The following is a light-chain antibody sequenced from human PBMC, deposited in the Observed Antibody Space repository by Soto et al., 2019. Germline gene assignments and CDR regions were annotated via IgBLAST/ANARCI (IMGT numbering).Light chain of an antibody. CDR1: QSISSY. V-gene: IGKV1-39*01. CDR2: AAS. Sequence: DIQMTQSPSSLSASVGDRVTITCRASQSISSYLNWYQQKPGKAPKLLIYAASSLQSGVPSRFSGSGSGTDFTLTISSLQHDDFATYYCQQSYSTLRTFGQGTKVDIK. CDR3: QQSYSTLRT. J-gene: IGKJ1*01.